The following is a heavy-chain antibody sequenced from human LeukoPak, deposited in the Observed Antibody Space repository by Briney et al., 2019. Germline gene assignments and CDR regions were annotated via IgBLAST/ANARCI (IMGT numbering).Heavy chain of an antibody. J-gene: IGHJ4*02. CDR1: GFTFSTYS. D-gene: IGHD5-24*01. Sequence: GGSLRLSCATSGFTFSTYSMNWVRQAPGKGLEWVAVISYEGSNEYYADSVKGRFTISRDNSKSTLYLQMNSLRAEDTAVYYCARSGSLMATMDYWGQGTLVTVSS. V-gene: IGHV3-30-3*01. CDR2: ISYEGSNE. CDR3: ARSGSLMATMDY.